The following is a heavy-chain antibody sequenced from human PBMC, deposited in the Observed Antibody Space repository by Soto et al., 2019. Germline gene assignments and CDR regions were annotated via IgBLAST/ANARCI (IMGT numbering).Heavy chain of an antibody. CDR1: GYTFTSYG. D-gene: IGHD3-10*01. CDR3: ASTGNFGSGTSFRVDY. CDR2: INPNSGGT. Sequence: ASVKVSCKASGYTFTSYGISWVRQAPGQGLEWMGWINPNSGGTIYSQKFQGRVTMTRDTSINTAYMALSSLTFDDTAVYYCASTGNFGSGTSFRVDYWGQGTLVTVSS. V-gene: IGHV1-2*02. J-gene: IGHJ4*02.